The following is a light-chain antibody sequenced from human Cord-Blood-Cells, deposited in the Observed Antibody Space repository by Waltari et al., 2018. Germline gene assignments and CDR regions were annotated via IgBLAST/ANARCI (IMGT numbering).Light chain of an antibody. CDR2: DAT. Sequence: DSQMTHSPYSLSASVGDRVTITCQASQDISNYLNWYQQKPGKAPNLLIYDATNLETGAPSRFSGSGSGTDFTFTISILQPEDIATYYCQQYDKGLTFGGGTKVEIK. J-gene: IGKJ4*01. CDR1: QDISNY. CDR3: QQYDKGLT. V-gene: IGKV1-33*01.